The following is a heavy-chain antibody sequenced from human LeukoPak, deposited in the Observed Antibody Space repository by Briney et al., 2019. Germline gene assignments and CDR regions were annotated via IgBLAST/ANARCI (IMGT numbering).Heavy chain of an antibody. V-gene: IGHV2-5*02. CDR2: NNWDDDK. J-gene: IGHJ4*02. CDR3: AHRQAPDGTKYFDY. D-gene: IGHD5-24*01. Sequence: SGXXLLNPTQTLTLTCTFSGFALRTTRGGVGWIRQPPGKALEWLSLNNWDDDKRYSTSLKRRHSIVKDSSKNQVVLTMTNMDPVDTATYYCAHRQAPDGTKYFDYWGQGILVTVSS. CDR1: GFALRTTRGG.